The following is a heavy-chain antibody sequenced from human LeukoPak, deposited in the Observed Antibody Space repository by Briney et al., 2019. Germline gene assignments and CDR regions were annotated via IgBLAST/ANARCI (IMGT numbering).Heavy chain of an antibody. CDR3: ARGTSLRPLLSWFDT. CDR2: MNPNTAVT. D-gene: IGHD2-15*01. Sequence: ASVTVSCKASGYTFTGYYMHWLRQAPGQGLEWMGWMNPNTAVTNFAQRFQGRVTLTRDTSITTAYMELTNLASHDTAAYYCARGTSLRPLLSWFDTWGQGTLVTVSS. V-gene: IGHV1-2*02. J-gene: IGHJ5*02. CDR1: GYTFTGYY.